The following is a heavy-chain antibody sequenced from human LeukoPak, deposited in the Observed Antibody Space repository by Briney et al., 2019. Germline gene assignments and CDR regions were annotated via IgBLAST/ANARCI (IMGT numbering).Heavy chain of an antibody. V-gene: IGHV3-23*01. D-gene: IGHD2-2*01. CDR1: GFTFSSYP. CDR2: ISGGGGSA. CDR3: AARPLMPPRFDY. Sequence: GGSLRLSCAASGFTFSSYPMSWVRRAPAKGLQWVSAISGGGGSAYYADSVKGRFTISRDNSKSTLYLQMNSLRAEDTAIYYCAARPLMPPRFDYWGQGTLVTVSS. J-gene: IGHJ4*02.